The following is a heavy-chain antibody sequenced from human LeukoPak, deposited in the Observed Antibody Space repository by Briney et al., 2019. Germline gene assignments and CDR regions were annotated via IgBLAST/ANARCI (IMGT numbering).Heavy chain of an antibody. V-gene: IGHV3-30*03. D-gene: IGHD1-26*01. CDR3: ARVRIVGSTYDAFDI. Sequence: GGSLRLSCVASGFTFSSYGMHWVRQAPGKGLEWVAVISYDGTTKYHADSVKGRFTISRDNSKNTLYLQMNTLRAEDTAVYYCARVRIVGSTYDAFDIWGQGTMVTVSS. J-gene: IGHJ3*02. CDR1: GFTFSSYG. CDR2: ISYDGTTK.